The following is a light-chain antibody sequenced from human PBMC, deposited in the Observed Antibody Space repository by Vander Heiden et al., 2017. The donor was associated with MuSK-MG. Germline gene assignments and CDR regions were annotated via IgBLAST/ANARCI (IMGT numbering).Light chain of an antibody. Sequence: VVTQSPLSLTVTPGEPASISCRSSQSLLHINGNNYLDWFLQRPGQSPQLLIYLGSYRASGVSDRFNGSGSGTEFTLKINRVEAGDVGVYYCMQDRQTRAFGQGTKLEIK. CDR1: QSLLHINGNNY. CDR3: MQDRQTRA. J-gene: IGKJ1*01. CDR2: LGS. V-gene: IGKV2-28*01.